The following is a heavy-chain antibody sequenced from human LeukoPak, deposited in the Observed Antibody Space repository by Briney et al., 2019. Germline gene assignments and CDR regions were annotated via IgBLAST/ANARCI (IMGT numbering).Heavy chain of an antibody. CDR1: GGSISSSTYY. V-gene: IGHV4-39*01. CDR2: IYYSGST. Sequence: PSETLSLTCTVSGGSISSSTYYWGWIRQPPGKGLEWIGSIYYSGSTYYNPSLKSRVTISVDTSKNQFSLKLSSVTAADTAVYYCARLNGQLFYYWGQGTLVTVTS. CDR3: ARLNGQLFYY. D-gene: IGHD5-18*01. J-gene: IGHJ4*02.